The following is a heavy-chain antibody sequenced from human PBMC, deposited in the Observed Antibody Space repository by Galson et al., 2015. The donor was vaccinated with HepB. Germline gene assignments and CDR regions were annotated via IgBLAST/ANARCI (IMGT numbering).Heavy chain of an antibody. V-gene: IGHV4-59*08. Sequence: ETLSLTCTVSGGSISSYYWSWIRQPPGKGLEWIGYIYYSGSTNYNPSLKSRVTISVDTSKNQFSLKLSSVTAADTAVYYCARHWSGVASDFDYWGQGTLVTASS. CDR1: GGSISSYY. D-gene: IGHD7-27*01. J-gene: IGHJ4*02. CDR2: IYYSGST. CDR3: ARHWSGVASDFDY.